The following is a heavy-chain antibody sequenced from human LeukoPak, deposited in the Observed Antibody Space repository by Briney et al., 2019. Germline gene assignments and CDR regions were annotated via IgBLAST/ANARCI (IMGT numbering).Heavy chain of an antibody. V-gene: IGHV3-21*01. D-gene: IGHD6-19*01. CDR2: ISSSSSYI. CDR1: GFTFSTYN. Sequence: GGSLRLSCAASGFTFSTYNMNLVRQAPGKGLEWVSSISSSSSYIYYADSVKGRFTISRDNAKNSLYLQMNSLRAEDTAVYYCARESGSASFDYWGQGTLVTVSS. CDR3: ARESGSASFDY. J-gene: IGHJ4*02.